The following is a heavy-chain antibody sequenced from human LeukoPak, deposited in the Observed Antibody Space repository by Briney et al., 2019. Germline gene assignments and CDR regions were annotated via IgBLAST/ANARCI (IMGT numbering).Heavy chain of an antibody. CDR3: ASGLWFGVVDY. CDR1: GFTFSSYE. CDR2: ISSTGSTR. J-gene: IGHJ4*02. Sequence: GGSLRLSCAASGFTFSSYEMNWVRLAPGKGLEWVSYISSTGSTRYYADSLKGRFTISRDNAKNSLYLQMNSLRAEDTAVYYCASGLWFGVVDYWGQGTLVIVSS. V-gene: IGHV3-48*03. D-gene: IGHD3-10*01.